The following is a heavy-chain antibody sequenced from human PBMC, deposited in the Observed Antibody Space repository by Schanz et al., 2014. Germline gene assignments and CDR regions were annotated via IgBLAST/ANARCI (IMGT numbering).Heavy chain of an antibody. Sequence: QVQLVQSGAEVKKPGASVKVSCKASGYTFTSYSMHWVRQAPGQGLEWMGIINLSGGSTNNAQKVQGRVTMTTDTSTGTAYMELRSLRSDDTAVYYCAGAFDSSGYYFDYWGQGTLVTVSS. V-gene: IGHV1-46*03. CDR2: INLSGGST. J-gene: IGHJ4*02. D-gene: IGHD3-22*01. CDR3: AGAFDSSGYYFDY. CDR1: GYTFTSYS.